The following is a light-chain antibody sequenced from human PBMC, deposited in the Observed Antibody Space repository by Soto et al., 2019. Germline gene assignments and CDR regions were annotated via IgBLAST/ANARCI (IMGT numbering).Light chain of an antibody. CDR1: QGISSY. Sequence: IQLTQSPSSLSASVGDRVIITCRASQGISSYLAWYQQKPRKAPKLLIYAASTLQSGVPSRFSGSGSATNFALTTSGLQPEDFATYYCHHLKAYPPTFGPGTKVDMK. CDR3: HHLKAYPPT. J-gene: IGKJ1*01. CDR2: AAS. V-gene: IGKV1-9*01.